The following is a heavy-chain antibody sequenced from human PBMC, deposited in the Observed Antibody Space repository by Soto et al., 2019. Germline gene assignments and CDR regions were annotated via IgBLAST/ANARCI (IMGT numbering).Heavy chain of an antibody. CDR3: ATSLPGAGDHYYGLDV. J-gene: IGHJ6*02. CDR2: IYHSGST. V-gene: IGHV4-38-2*01. CDR1: DYSIGTSYF. Sequence: SETLSLTCAFSDYSIGTSYFWVWIRQPPGKGLEWIGSIYHSGSTYYNPSLKSRVTISVDTSKNQFSLNLNSVTAADTAVYYCATSLPGAGDHYYGLDVGAQGTTVPVS. D-gene: IGHD6-19*01.